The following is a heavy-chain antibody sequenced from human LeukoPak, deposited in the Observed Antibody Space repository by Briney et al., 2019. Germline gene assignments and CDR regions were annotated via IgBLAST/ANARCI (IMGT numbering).Heavy chain of an antibody. CDR3: AKSGTIAALNWFDP. J-gene: IGHJ5*02. D-gene: IGHD6-13*01. CDR2: IRYDGSNK. CDR1: GFTFISYG. Sequence: GGSLRLSCAASGFTFISYGMHWVRQAPGKGLEWVAFIRYDGSNKYYADSVKGRFTISIDNSKNTLYLQMNSLRAEDTAVYYCAKSGTIAALNWFDPWGQGTLVTVSS. V-gene: IGHV3-30*02.